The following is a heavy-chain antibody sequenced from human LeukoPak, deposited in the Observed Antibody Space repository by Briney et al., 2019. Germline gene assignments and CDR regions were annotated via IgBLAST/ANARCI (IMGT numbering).Heavy chain of an antibody. V-gene: IGHV3-23*01. Sequence: PGGSLRLSCAAYGFTFSDYYMSWVRQAPGKGVEWVSAISGSVGITYYAVSVKVRFTISRDNSKNTLYLQMNSLRAEDTAVYYCAKDRGQLERWLFDYWGQGTLVTVSS. CDR3: AKDRGQLERWLFDY. CDR2: ISGSVGIT. J-gene: IGHJ4*02. CDR1: GFTFSDYY. D-gene: IGHD1-1*01.